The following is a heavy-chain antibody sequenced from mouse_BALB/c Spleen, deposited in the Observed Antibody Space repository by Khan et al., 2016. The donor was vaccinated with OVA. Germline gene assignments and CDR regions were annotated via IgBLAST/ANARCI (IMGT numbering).Heavy chain of an antibody. CDR3: ARFRGGY. CDR1: VYTFTDYV. CDR2: INTYTGEP. V-gene: IGHV9-3-1*01. J-gene: IGHJ2*01. Sequence: QIQLVQSGPDLKKPGETVKISCKASVYTFTDYVMNWVKQAPGKGLKWMGWINTYTGEPTYADDFKGRFAFSLETSASTAYLQINSLKNGDTATYFCARFRGGYWGQGTTLTVSS.